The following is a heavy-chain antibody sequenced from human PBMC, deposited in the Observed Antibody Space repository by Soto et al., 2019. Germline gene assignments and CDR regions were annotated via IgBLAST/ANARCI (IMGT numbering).Heavy chain of an antibody. CDR3: ARAKRVEFEDIVVVVAATPWNAFDI. J-gene: IGHJ3*02. D-gene: IGHD2-15*01. CDR2: ISSSGSTI. V-gene: IGHV3-48*03. CDR1: GFTFSSYE. Sequence: GGSLRLSCAASGFTFSSYEMNWVRQAPGKGLEWVSYISSSGSTIYYADSVKGRFTISRDNAKNSLYLQTNSLRAEDTAVYYCARAKRVEFEDIVVVVAATPWNAFDIWGQGTMVTVSS.